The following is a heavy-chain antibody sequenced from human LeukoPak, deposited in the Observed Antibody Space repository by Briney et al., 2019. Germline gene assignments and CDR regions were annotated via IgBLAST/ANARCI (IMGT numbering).Heavy chain of an antibody. V-gene: IGHV4-59*08. J-gene: IGHJ4*02. CDR3: ARHDVVPVIRRGFDF. CDR2: IFYSGTT. Sequence: SETLSLTCTVSGGSVSGYYWSWVRQPPGKGLEWIGYIFYSGTTLYSPSLKSRVTMSVDTSENQFSLKLSSVTAADTAVYYCARHDVVPVIRRGFDFWGQGTLVTVSS. CDR1: GGSVSGYY. D-gene: IGHD2-21*02.